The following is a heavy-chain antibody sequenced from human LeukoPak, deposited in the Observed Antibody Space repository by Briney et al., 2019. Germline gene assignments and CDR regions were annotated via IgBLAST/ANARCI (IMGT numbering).Heavy chain of an antibody. CDR2: ISGSGGST. CDR3: ARHLVPTAMLTAFDI. J-gene: IGHJ3*02. V-gene: IGHV3-23*01. CDR1: GFTFSSYA. D-gene: IGHD2-2*01. Sequence: GGSLRLSCAASGFTFSSYAMSWVRQAPGKGLGWVSGISGSGGSTYYADSVKGRFTISRDNSKNTLYLQMNSLRAEDTAVYYCARHLVPTAMLTAFDIWGQGTMVTVSS.